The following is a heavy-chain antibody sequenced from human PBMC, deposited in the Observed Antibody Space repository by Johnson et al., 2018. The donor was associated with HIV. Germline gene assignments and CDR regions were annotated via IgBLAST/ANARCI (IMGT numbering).Heavy chain of an antibody. CDR2: IGYDGSNK. D-gene: IGHD1-26*01. CDR1: GFTFSSYA. Sequence: QVQLVESGGGVVQPGRSLRLSCAASGFTFSSYAMHWVRQAPGKGLEWVAVIGYDGSNKYYADSVKGRLTVSRENSKNTLYLQMNSLRAEDTALDYWARERVGDAFDIWGQGTMVTVSS. CDR3: ARERVGDAFDI. J-gene: IGHJ3*02. V-gene: IGHV3-30*04.